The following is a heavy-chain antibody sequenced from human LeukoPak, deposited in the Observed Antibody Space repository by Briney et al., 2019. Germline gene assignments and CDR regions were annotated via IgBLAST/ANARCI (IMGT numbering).Heavy chain of an antibody. D-gene: IGHD3-22*01. CDR3: ARDLVGYDSSGSMP. CDR2: FDPEDGET. J-gene: IGHJ4*02. V-gene: IGHV1-24*01. Sequence: ASVKVSCKVSGYTLTELSMHWVRQAPGKGLEWMGGFDPEDGETIYAQKFQGRVTMTRDTSTSTVYMELSSLRSEDTAVYYCARDLVGYDSSGSMPWGQGTLVTVSS. CDR1: GYTLTELS.